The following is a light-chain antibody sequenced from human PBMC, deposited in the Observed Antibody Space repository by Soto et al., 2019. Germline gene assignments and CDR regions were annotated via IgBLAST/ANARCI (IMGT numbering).Light chain of an antibody. J-gene: IGKJ5*01. CDR2: AAS. Sequence: DMRMTQYLAALSVSAGDRVTITCRAIQGIIRHLNWYQHKPGRAPRRLIYAASTLQSGVPSRFTGSGSWTEFTHTISDLGLQDFATYCSQLSFYVAIRFGHGARLEI. CDR3: QLSFYVAIR. V-gene: IGKV1-39*01. CDR1: QGIIRH.